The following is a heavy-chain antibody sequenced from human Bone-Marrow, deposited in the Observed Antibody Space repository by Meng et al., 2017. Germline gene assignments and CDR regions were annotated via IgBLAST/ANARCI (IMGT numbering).Heavy chain of an antibody. D-gene: IGHD2-15*01. CDR3: ARGFRGVVVAATVSDY. CDR2: ISSSSSYI. J-gene: IGHJ4*02. V-gene: IGHV3-21*01. CDR1: GFTFSSYS. Sequence: GESLKISCASPGFTFSSYSMNWVRQAPGKGLEWVSSISSSSSYIYYADSVKGRFTISRDNAKNSLYLQMNSLRAEDTAVYYCARGFRGVVVAATVSDYWGQGTLVTVSS.